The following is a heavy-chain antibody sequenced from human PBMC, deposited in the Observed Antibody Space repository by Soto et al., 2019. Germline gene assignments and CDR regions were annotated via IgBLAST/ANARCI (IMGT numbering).Heavy chain of an antibody. D-gene: IGHD3-9*01. CDR1: GFTFSPHA. CDR2: ISYEGSNK. CDR3: ARDRYDILTGYPLYYYYYGMDV. J-gene: IGHJ6*02. Sequence: GGSLRLSCAASGFTFSPHAMHWVRQGPGTGLEWVAVISYEGSNKYYADSVKSRFTISRANSKNTRYLQMNSLRAEDTAVYYGARDRYDILTGYPLYYYYYGMDVWGQGTTVTVSS. V-gene: IGHV3-30-3*01.